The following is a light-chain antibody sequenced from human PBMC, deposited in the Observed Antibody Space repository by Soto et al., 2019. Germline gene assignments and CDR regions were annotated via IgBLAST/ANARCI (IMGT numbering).Light chain of an antibody. J-gene: IGKJ3*01. V-gene: IGKV3-15*01. Sequence: EIVMTQSPATLSVSPGERATLSCRASQSVSSNLAWYQQKPGQAPRLLIYGASTKATGIPARFSGSGSGTEFTLTISSLQSENFAVYWCQLYGSSPLFTFGPGTKVDIK. CDR3: QLYGSSPLFT. CDR2: GAS. CDR1: QSVSSN.